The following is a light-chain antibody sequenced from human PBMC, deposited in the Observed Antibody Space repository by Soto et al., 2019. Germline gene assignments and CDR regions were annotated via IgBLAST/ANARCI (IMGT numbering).Light chain of an antibody. CDR2: DVS. J-gene: IGLJ2*01. CDR3: SSYTSSSPPV. CDR1: SSDIGGYNY. V-gene: IGLV2-14*03. Sequence: QSALTQPASVSGSPGQSITISCTGTSSDIGGYNYVSWYQHHPGKDPKLMIYDVSNRPSGVSNRFSGSKSGNTASLTISGLQSDDEADYYCSSYTSSSPPVFGGGTKVTVL.